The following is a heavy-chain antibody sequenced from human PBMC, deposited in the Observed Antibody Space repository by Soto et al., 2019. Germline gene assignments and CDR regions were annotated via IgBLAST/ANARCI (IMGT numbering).Heavy chain of an antibody. CDR1: GGSFSGYY. V-gene: IGHV4-34*01. D-gene: IGHD3-3*01. CDR2: INHSGST. J-gene: IGHJ6*03. Sequence: PSETLSLTCAVYGGSFSGYYWSWIRQPPGKGLEWIGEINHSGSTNYNPSLKSRVTISVDTSKNQFSLKLSSVTAADTAVYYCARGTIPDYDFLSGYYRDYYYYYYMDVWGKGTTVTVSS. CDR3: ARGTIPDYDFLSGYYRDYYYYYYMDV.